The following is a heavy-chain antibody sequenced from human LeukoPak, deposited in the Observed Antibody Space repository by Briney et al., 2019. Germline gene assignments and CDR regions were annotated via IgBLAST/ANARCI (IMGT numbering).Heavy chain of an antibody. CDR1: GFTFSTSA. D-gene: IGHD6-13*01. Sequence: GTSVKVSCEASGFTFSTSAMQWVRQARGQRLEWIGWIVLGSGNAKYAQNFQERATITRDMSKSTAYMESSSLRSEDMAVYFCAAGAAAGYFDYWGQGSLVTVSS. CDR2: IVLGSGNA. V-gene: IGHV1-58*02. CDR3: AAGAAAGYFDY. J-gene: IGHJ4*02.